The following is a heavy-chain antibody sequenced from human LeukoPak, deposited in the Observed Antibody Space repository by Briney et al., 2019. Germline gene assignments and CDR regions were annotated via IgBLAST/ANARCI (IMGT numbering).Heavy chain of an antibody. Sequence: PGGSLRLSCEAAGFIFRNYWMGWVRQAPGKGLEWVANINEDGSEKYYVDSVKGRFTISRDNAKNSLYLQMNSLRAEDTALYYCAKEQNYYMDVWGKGTTVTVSS. J-gene: IGHJ6*03. CDR1: GFIFRNYW. CDR3: AKEQNYYMDV. CDR2: INEDGSEK. V-gene: IGHV3-7*03.